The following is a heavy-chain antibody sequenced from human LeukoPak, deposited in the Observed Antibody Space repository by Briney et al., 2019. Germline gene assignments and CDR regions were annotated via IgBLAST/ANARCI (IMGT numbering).Heavy chain of an antibody. D-gene: IGHD3-10*01. V-gene: IGHV3-21*01. CDR2: ISSSSSYI. J-gene: IGHJ4*02. CDR3: ARDEGPHLLWFGEATAEFDY. CDR1: GFTFSSYS. Sequence: GGSLRLSCAASGFTFSSYSMNWVRQAPGKGLEWVSSISSSSSYIYYADSVKGRFTISRDNAKNSLYLQMNSLRAEDTAVYYCARDEGPHLLWFGEATAEFDYWGQGTLVTVSS.